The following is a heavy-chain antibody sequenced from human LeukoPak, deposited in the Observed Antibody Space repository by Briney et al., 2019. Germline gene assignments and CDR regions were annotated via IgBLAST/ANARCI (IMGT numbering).Heavy chain of an antibody. Sequence: GGSLRLSCAASGFTFSGNWMHWVRQRPGKGLVWISRINTDGRSTWYADFVKGRFTTSRDNANNLLYLKMNRLRAEDTAVYYCARDTKTTLDYWGQGTLVTVSS. D-gene: IGHD1-7*01. CDR2: INTDGRST. V-gene: IGHV3-74*01. CDR1: GFTFSGNW. CDR3: ARDTKTTLDY. J-gene: IGHJ4*02.